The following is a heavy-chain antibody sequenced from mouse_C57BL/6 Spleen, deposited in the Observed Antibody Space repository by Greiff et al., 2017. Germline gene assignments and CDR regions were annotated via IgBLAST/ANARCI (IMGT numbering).Heavy chain of an antibody. J-gene: IGHJ3*01. V-gene: IGHV1-80*01. D-gene: IGHD1-1*01. CDR1: GYAFSSYW. CDR2: IFPGDGDN. Sequence: VQLQQSGAELVKPGASVKISCKASGYAFSSYWMNWVKQRPGKGLEGIGQIFPGDGDNNYNGKFKGKATLTADKSSNPAYMQLSSLTSEDSAVYFCARSDYCVCSPFAYWGQGTLVTVSA. CDR3: ARSDYCVCSPFAY.